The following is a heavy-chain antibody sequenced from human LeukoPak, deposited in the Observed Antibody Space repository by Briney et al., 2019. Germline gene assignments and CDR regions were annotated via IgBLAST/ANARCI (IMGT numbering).Heavy chain of an antibody. CDR2: INHSGST. Sequence: PSETLSLTCAVYGGSFSGYYWSWLRQPPGKGLEWIGEINHSGSTNYNPSLKSRVTISVDTSKNQFSLKLSSVTAADTAVYYCARGQGYCSSTSCSFDPWGQGTLVTVSS. CDR1: GGSFSGYY. J-gene: IGHJ5*02. D-gene: IGHD2-2*01. CDR3: ARGQGYCSSTSCSFDP. V-gene: IGHV4-34*01.